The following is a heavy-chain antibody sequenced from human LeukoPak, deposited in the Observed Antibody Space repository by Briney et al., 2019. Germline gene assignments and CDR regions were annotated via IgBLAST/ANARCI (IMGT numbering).Heavy chain of an antibody. CDR2: VKHDGSNK. J-gene: IGHJ4*02. V-gene: IGHV3-30*02. D-gene: IGHD6-13*01. CDR1: GFNLSSYY. Sequence: HTGGSLRLSCGAPGFNLSSYYMNWVRQAPGKGLERVPSVKHDGSNKYYADSVKDRFTISRDNSKNTLSLQMNSLRAEDTAVYYCAKDRIYISSWYGGDYWGQGTLVTVSS. CDR3: AKDRIYISSWYGGDY.